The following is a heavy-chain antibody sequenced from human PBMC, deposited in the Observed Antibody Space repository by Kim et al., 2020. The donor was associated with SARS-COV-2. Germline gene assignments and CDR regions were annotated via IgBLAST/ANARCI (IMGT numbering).Heavy chain of an antibody. D-gene: IGHD3-10*01. CDR3: ARGMTMLRGVLSRPYYFDS. CDR2: IRSKSYGGTT. V-gene: IGHV3-49*03. J-gene: IGHJ4*02. Sequence: GGSLRLSCTSSGFTFGDYAMSWFRQARGKGLEWVGFIRSKSYGGTTEYAASVKGRFTIPRDDSKSIAYLQMDSVKIEDAAVFYCARGMTMLRGVLSRPYYFDSWGQGTLVTVSS. CDR1: GFTFGDYA.